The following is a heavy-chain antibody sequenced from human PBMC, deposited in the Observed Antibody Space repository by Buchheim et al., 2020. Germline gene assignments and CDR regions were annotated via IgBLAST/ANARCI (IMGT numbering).Heavy chain of an antibody. CDR3: ASWDYYDSSGYYWPPAY. D-gene: IGHD3-22*01. V-gene: IGHV4-34*01. Sequence: QVQLEESGPGLVKPSETLSLTCAVYGGSFSGYYWSWIRQPPGKGLEWIGEINHSGSTNYNPSLKSRVTISVDTSKNQFSLKLSSVTAADTAVYYCASWDYYDSSGYYWPPAYWGQGTL. CDR1: GGSFSGYY. CDR2: INHSGST. J-gene: IGHJ4*02.